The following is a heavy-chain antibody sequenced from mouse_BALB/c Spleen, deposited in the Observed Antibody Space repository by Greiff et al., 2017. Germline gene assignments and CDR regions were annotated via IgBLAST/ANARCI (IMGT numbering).Heavy chain of an antibody. V-gene: IGHV5-9-1*01. J-gene: IGHJ2*01. CDR2: ISSGGSYT. Sequence: EVMLVESGGGLVKPGGSLKLSCAASGFTFSSYAMSWVRQTPEKRLEWVATISSGGSYTYYPDSVKGRFTISRDNAKNTLYLQMSSLRSEDTAMYYCARPYDYHYFDYWGQGTTLTVSS. CDR3: ARPYDYHYFDY. D-gene: IGHD2-4*01. CDR1: GFTFSSYA.